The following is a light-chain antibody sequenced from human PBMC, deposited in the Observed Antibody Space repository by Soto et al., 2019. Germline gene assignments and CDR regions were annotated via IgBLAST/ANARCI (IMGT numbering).Light chain of an antibody. CDR2: EVS. CDR3: MQNIQLPRT. J-gene: IGKJ4*01. CDR1: PILRHRDGTTY. Sequence: IAMTQTPLSLSVTSGQPASISCKTSPILRHRDGTTYLYWYLQKPGQPPQLLIYEVSNRFSGVPDRFSVSGSGTNFTRKISRVEAEAVGVYYCMQNIQLPRTFGGGTKVQIK. V-gene: IGKV2D-29*01.